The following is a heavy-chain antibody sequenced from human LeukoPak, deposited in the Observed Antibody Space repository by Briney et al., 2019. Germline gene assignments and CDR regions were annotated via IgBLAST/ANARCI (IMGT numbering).Heavy chain of an antibody. Sequence: ASVKVSCKASGYTFTSYGISWVRQAPGQGLEWMGWISAYNGNTNYAQKFQGRVTITADKSTSTAYMELSSLRSEDTAVYYCAGGPYSSSWYLVPERFDYWGQGTLVTVSS. CDR3: AGGPYSSSWYLVPERFDY. CDR1: GYTFTSYG. CDR2: ISAYNGNT. D-gene: IGHD6-13*01. J-gene: IGHJ4*02. V-gene: IGHV1-18*01.